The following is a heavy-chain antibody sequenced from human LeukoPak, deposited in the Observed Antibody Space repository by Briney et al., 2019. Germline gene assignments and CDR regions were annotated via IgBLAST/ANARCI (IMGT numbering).Heavy chain of an antibody. Sequence: GGSLRLSCAASGFTFSSYAMHWVRQAPGKRLEWVAVISYDGSNKYYADSVKGRFTISRDNSKNTLYLQMNSLRAEDTAVYYCAGNRWLQRYYFDYWGQGTLVTVSS. J-gene: IGHJ4*02. D-gene: IGHD5-24*01. CDR1: GFTFSSYA. CDR3: AGNRWLQRYYFDY. V-gene: IGHV3-30-3*01. CDR2: ISYDGSNK.